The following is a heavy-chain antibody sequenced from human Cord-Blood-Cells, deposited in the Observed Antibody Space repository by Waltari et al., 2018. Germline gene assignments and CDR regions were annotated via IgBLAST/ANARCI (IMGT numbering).Heavy chain of an antibody. D-gene: IGHD6-13*01. V-gene: IGHV3-48*03. Sequence: EVQLVESGGGLVQPGGSLRFSCAASGFTFSSYEMNWVGQAPGKGLEWVSYISSSGSTIYYADSVKGRFTISRDNAKNSLYLQMNSLRAEDTAVYYCARDTGYFLPFDYWGQGTLVTVSS. CDR1: GFTFSSYE. CDR2: ISSSGSTI. CDR3: ARDTGYFLPFDY. J-gene: IGHJ4*02.